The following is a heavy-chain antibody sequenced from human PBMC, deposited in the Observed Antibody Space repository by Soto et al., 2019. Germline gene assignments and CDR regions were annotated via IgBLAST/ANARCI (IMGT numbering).Heavy chain of an antibody. CDR1: GGSISSGDYY. Sequence: QVQLQESGPGLVKPSQTLSLTCTVSGGSISSGDYYWSWIRQPPGKGLEWIGYIYYSGSTYYNPALTSRVTISLDTSKNQFPLKLSSVTAADTAVYYCARDRKGDIWAPPLDGKNYYGMDVWGQGTTVTVSS. CDR2: IYYSGST. D-gene: IGHD3-3*01. J-gene: IGHJ6*02. CDR3: ARDRKGDIWAPPLDGKNYYGMDV. V-gene: IGHV4-30-4*01.